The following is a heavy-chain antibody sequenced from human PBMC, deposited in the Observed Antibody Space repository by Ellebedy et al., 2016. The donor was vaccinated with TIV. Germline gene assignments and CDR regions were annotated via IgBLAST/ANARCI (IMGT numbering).Heavy chain of an antibody. CDR3: ARVAGGQYCNGNNCYYFYYYMDV. CDR1: GFTFSNYW. V-gene: IGHV3-7*01. CDR2: IKKDGGER. Sequence: GGSLRLXCTASGFTFSNYWMTWVRQAPGKGPEWVANIKKDGGERQYLDSVKGRFTISRDNAKNSLFLQMNSLRAEDTAVYFCARVAGGQYCNGNNCYYFYYYMDVWGKGTTVSVSS. J-gene: IGHJ6*03. D-gene: IGHD2/OR15-2a*01.